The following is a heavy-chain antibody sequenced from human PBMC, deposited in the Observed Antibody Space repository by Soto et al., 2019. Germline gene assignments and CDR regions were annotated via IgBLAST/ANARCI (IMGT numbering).Heavy chain of an antibody. Sequence: GGSLRLSCAASGFTFSSYSMNWVRQAPGKGLEWVSSISSSSSYIYYADSVKGRFTISRDNAKNSLYLQMNSLRAEDTAVYYCARDRQPIQLWTFDYWGQGTLVTVSS. CDR1: GFTFSSYS. CDR3: ARDRQPIQLWTFDY. D-gene: IGHD5-18*01. CDR2: ISSSSSYI. J-gene: IGHJ4*02. V-gene: IGHV3-21*01.